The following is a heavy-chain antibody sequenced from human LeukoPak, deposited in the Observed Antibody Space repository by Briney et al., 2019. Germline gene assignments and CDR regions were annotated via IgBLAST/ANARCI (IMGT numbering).Heavy chain of an antibody. D-gene: IGHD2-15*01. V-gene: IGHV1-18*01. J-gene: IGHJ6*02. CDR1: GYILTRYG. CDR3: ARDIVVVAHYYYGMDV. Sequence: ASVKVSCKASGYILTRYGISWVLQAPGQGVEGMGWINAYNGNTNYAQKLQGRVTMTTDTSTSTAYMELRSLRSDDTAVYDCARDIVVVAHYYYGMDVWGQGTTVTVSS. CDR2: INAYNGNT.